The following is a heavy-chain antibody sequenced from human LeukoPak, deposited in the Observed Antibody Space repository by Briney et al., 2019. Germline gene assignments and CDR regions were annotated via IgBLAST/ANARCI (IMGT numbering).Heavy chain of an antibody. J-gene: IGHJ5*02. CDR2: INSDGSST. Sequence: GGSLRLSCAASGFTFSSYWMHWVRQAPGKGLVWVSRINSDGSSTRYADSVKGRFTISRDNSKNTLYLQMNSLRAEDTAVYYCARDPSKWELRTVWFDPWGQGTLVTVSS. CDR1: GFTFSSYW. CDR3: ARDPSKWELRTVWFDP. D-gene: IGHD1-26*01. V-gene: IGHV3-74*01.